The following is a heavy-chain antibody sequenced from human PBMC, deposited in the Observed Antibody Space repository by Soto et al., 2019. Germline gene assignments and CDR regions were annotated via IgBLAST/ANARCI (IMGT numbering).Heavy chain of an antibody. J-gene: IGHJ6*02. CDR1: GGSVSSQKG. CDR2: LYHSRRT. Sequence: PETLSPTSAVYGGSVSSQKGGSWVRQHTGKGLEWIGELYHSRRTNYNPSIKNRRTIPTNTSKNPSCLKLTSVTAADSAVYYCARDDRIVVVPTSLGGMDVWGQGTTVTVSS. D-gene: IGHD2-2*01. CDR3: ARDDRIVVVPTSLGGMDV. V-gene: IGHV4-4*03.